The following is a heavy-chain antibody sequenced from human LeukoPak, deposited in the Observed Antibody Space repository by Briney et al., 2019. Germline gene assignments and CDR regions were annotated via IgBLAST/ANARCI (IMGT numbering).Heavy chain of an antibody. J-gene: IGHJ4*02. CDR1: GFTFINYY. Sequence: AASVKVSCKASGFTFINYYMHWVRQAPGQGLEWLGRINLSGGSTHYPQKFQDRVTMTRDTSTSTVYMELSSLRSEDTAVYYCARDLDYGEKSEEYWGQGTLVTVSS. V-gene: IGHV1-46*01. CDR3: ARDLDYGEKSEEY. CDR2: INLSGGST. D-gene: IGHD4/OR15-4a*01.